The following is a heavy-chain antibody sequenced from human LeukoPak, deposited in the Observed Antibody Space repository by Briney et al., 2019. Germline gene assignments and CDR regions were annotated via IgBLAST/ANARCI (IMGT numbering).Heavy chain of an antibody. CDR2: ILYSGNT. D-gene: IGHD1-26*01. V-gene: IGHV4-59*12. Sequence: SETLSLTCTVSGGSISSYYWSWIRQPPGKGLEWIGYILYSGNTNYNPSLKSRVTISVDTSKNQFSLKLSSVTAADTAVYYCARGVYGSYEGGLSYYFDYWGQGTLVTVSS. J-gene: IGHJ4*02. CDR1: GGSISSYY. CDR3: ARGVYGSYEGGLSYYFDY.